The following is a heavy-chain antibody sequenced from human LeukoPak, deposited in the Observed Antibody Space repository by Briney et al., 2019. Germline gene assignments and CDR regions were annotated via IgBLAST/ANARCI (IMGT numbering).Heavy chain of an antibody. CDR1: GGTFSSYA. D-gene: IGHD5-12*01. CDR3: ARDLYSGYDPFGY. J-gene: IGHJ4*02. V-gene: IGHV1-18*01. CDR2: ISAYNGNT. Sequence: ASVKVSCKASGGTFSSYAISWVRQAPGQGLEWMGWISAYNGNTNYAQKLQGRVTMTTDTSTSTAYMELRSLRSDDTAVYYCARDLYSGYDPFGYWGQGTLVTVSS.